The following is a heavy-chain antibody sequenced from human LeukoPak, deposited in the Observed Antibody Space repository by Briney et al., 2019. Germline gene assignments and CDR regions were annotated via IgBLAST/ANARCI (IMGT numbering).Heavy chain of an antibody. CDR2: INHSGST. CDR1: GGSFSGYY. J-gene: IGHJ4*02. CDR3: ATSLFTIFGVG. Sequence: SETLSLTCAVYGGSFSGYYWSWIRQPPGKGLEWIGEINHSGSTNYNPSLKSRVTISVDTSKNQFSLKLSSVTAADTAVYYCATSLFTIFGVGWGQGTLVTVSS. V-gene: IGHV4-34*01. D-gene: IGHD3-3*01.